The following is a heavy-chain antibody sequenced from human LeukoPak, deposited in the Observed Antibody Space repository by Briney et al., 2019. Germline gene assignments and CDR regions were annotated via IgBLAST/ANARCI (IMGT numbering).Heavy chain of an antibody. CDR3: ASSWYSDAFDI. CDR2: VSGRGSST. J-gene: IGHJ3*02. Sequence: GGSLRLSCAAPGFTFSSHSMSWVRQAPGKGLEWVSAVSGRGSSTFYADSVKGRFTIYRDNSKITMYLKMNSLRAEATAVYYCASSWYSDAFDIWGQGTMVTVSS. D-gene: IGHD6-13*01. V-gene: IGHV3-23*01. CDR1: GFTFSSHS.